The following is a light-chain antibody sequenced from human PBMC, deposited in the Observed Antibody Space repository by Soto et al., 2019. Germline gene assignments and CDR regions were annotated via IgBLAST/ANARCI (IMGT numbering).Light chain of an antibody. CDR2: DAS. V-gene: IGKV1-5*01. CDR3: QQYNSYPLT. J-gene: IGKJ4*01. CDR1: QSISSW. Sequence: DIQMTQSPSTLSASVGDRVTITFRASQSISSWLAWYQQKPGKAPKLLIYDASSLEGGVPSRFSGSGSGTEFTLTISSLQPDDFATYYCQQYNSYPLTFGGGTKVDIK.